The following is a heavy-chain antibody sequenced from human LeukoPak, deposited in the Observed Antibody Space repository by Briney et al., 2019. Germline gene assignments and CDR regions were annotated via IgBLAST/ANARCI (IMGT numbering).Heavy chain of an antibody. D-gene: IGHD6-19*01. CDR3: ARVRVEGWHIIDY. CDR2: INHSGST. CDR1: GGSFSGYY. J-gene: IGHJ4*02. V-gene: IGHV4-34*01. Sequence: PSETLSLTCAVYGGSFSGYYWSWIRQPPGKGLEWIGEINHSGSTNYNPSLKSRVTISVDTSKNQFSLKLSSVTAADTAVYYCARVRVEGWHIIDYWGQGTLVTVSS.